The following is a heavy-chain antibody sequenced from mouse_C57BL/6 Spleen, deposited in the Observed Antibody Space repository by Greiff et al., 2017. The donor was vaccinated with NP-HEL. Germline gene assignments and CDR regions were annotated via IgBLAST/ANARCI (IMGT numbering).Heavy chain of an antibody. Sequence: EVHLVESGGGLVKPGGSLKLSCAASGFTFSSYAMSWVRQTPEKRLEWVATISDGGSYTYYPDNVKGRFTISRDNAKNNLYLQMSHLKSEDTAMYYCARGFDYDVGYAMDYWGQGTSVTVSS. D-gene: IGHD2-4*01. CDR1: GFTFSSYA. J-gene: IGHJ4*01. CDR2: ISDGGSYT. CDR3: ARGFDYDVGYAMDY. V-gene: IGHV5-4*01.